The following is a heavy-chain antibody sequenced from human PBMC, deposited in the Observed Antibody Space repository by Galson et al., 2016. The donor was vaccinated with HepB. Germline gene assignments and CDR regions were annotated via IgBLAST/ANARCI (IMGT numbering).Heavy chain of an antibody. Sequence: ETLSLTCSVSDDSISTYYWSWIRQPPGKGLEWIGYIYYNGSTKYNPSLKSRVTISVDTSKNQFSLTLNSVTAADTAVYYCARGGGYYSGFDIWGQGTMVTVSS. V-gene: IGHV4-59*01. CDR1: DDSISTYY. J-gene: IGHJ3*02. CDR2: IYYNGST. CDR3: ARGGGYYSGFDI. D-gene: IGHD3-22*01.